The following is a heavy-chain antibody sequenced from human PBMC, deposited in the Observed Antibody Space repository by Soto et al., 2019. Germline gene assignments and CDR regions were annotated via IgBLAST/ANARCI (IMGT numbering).Heavy chain of an antibody. D-gene: IGHD6-13*01. CDR1: GFTFSSYE. V-gene: IGHV3-48*03. J-gene: IGHJ4*02. CDR2: ISSSGSTI. CDR3: ARDLSSSSWENFDY. Sequence: PGGSLRLSCAASGFTFSSYEMNWVRQAPGKGLEWVSYISSSGSTIYYADSVKGRFTISRDNAKNSLYLQMNSLRAEDTAVYYCARDLSSSSWENFDYWGQGTLVTSPQ.